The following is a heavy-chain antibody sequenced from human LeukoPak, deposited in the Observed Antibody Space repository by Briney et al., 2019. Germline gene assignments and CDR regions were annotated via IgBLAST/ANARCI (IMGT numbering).Heavy chain of an antibody. V-gene: IGHV3-23*01. D-gene: IGHD6-13*01. CDR1: GFTFSSYA. CDR3: AKDIAASGLPRIFDF. Sequence: GGSLRLSCAASGFTFSSYAMSRVRQAPGKGLEWVSCVSGSGGRGATYYTDSVKGRFTISRDNAKNTMYLQMNSLSGEDTAIYYCAKDIAASGLPRIFDFWGQGTLVTVSS. CDR2: VSGSGGRGAT. J-gene: IGHJ4*02.